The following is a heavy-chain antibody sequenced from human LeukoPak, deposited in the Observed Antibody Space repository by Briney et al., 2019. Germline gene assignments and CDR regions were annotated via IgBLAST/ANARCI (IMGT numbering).Heavy chain of an antibody. CDR1: GGSFSGYY. CDR3: ARGTMVRGVIRDYYYGMDV. V-gene: IGHV4-34*01. D-gene: IGHD3-10*01. CDR2: IYYSGST. J-gene: IGHJ6*02. Sequence: KPSETLSLTCTVYGGSFSGYYWSWIRQPPGKGLEWIGSIYYSGSTYYNPSLKSRVTISVDTSKNQFSLKLSSVTAADTAVYYCARGTMVRGVIRDYYYGMDVWGQGTTVTVSS.